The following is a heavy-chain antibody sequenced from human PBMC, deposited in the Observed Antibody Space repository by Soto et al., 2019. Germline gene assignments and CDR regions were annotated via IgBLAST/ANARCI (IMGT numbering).Heavy chain of an antibody. V-gene: IGHV1-69*02. Sequence: SVKVSCKASGGTFSSYTISWVRQAPGQGLEWMGRIIPILGIANYAQKFQGRVTITADKSTSTAYMELSSLRSEDTAVYYCARSIPPGDYYYYMDVWGKGTKVTVSS. CDR2: IIPILGIA. J-gene: IGHJ6*03. D-gene: IGHD2-2*02. CDR1: GGTFSSYT. CDR3: ARSIPPGDYYYYMDV.